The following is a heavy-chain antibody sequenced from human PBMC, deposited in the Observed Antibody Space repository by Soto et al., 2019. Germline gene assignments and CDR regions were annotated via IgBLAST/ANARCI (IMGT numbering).Heavy chain of an antibody. CDR2: INPSGGST. V-gene: IGHV1-46*01. CDR1: GYTFTSYY. D-gene: IGHD3-22*01. Sequence: ASVKVSCKASGYTFTSYYMHWVRQAPGQGLEWMGIINPSGGSTSYAQKFQGRVTMTRDTSTSTVYMELSSLRSEDSAVYYCARSLYSSCYYYAIDYWGQGTQVTVSS. CDR3: ARSLYSSCYYYAIDY. J-gene: IGHJ4*02.